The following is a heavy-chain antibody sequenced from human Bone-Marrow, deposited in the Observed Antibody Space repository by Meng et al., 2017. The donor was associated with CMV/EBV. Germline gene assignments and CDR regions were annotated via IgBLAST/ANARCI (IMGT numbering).Heavy chain of an antibody. Sequence: GESLKISCAASGFTFSSYAMSWVRQAPGKGLEWVSTIGGSGDNTYYADSVKGRFTISRDDSKNTLYLQMNSLKTEDTAVYYCTTDPYISSWTFFDYWGQGTLVTVSS. D-gene: IGHD6-13*01. CDR3: TTDPYISSWTFFDY. J-gene: IGHJ4*02. V-gene: IGHV3-23*01. CDR2: IGGSGDNT. CDR1: GFTFSSYA.